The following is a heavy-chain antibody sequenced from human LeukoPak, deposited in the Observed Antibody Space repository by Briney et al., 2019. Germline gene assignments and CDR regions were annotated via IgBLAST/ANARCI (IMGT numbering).Heavy chain of an antibody. CDR3: AKEEVFGARGYFDY. J-gene: IGHJ4*02. CDR1: GFTFDDYT. CDR2: ISWDGGST. Sequence: GGSLRLSCAASGFTFDDYTIHWVRQAPGKGLGWVSLISWDGGSTYYADSVKGRFTISRDNSKNSLYLQMNSLRTEDTALYYCAKEEVFGARGYFDYWGQGTLVTVSS. V-gene: IGHV3-43*01. D-gene: IGHD3-3*01.